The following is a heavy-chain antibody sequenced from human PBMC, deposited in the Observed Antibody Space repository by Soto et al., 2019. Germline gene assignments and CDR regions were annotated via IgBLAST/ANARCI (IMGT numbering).Heavy chain of an antibody. D-gene: IGHD1-26*01. CDR1: GFTFSSYA. V-gene: IGHV3-30-3*01. CDR3: ARGGWEQLGGWVGMDV. J-gene: IGHJ6*02. CDR2: ISYDGSNK. Sequence: QVQLVESGGGVVQPGRSLRLSCAASGFTFSSYAMHWVRQAPGKGLEWVAVISYDGSNKYYADSVKGRFTISRDNSKNTVYLQMNSLGAEDTVVSYGARGGWEQLGGWVGMDVWGQGTTVTVSS.